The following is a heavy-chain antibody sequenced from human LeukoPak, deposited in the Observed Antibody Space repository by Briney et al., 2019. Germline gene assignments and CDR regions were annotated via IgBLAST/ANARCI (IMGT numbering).Heavy chain of an antibody. CDR3: ARGPPYIVVVTAIGFFDY. V-gene: IGHV4-39*07. CDR1: GGSLSSNNYY. D-gene: IGHD2-21*02. Sequence: SETLSLTCSVSGGSLSSNNYYWGWIRQPPGKGLEWIGYIYYSGSTYYNPSLKSRVTISVDTSKNQFSLKLSSVTAADTAVYYCARGPPYIVVVTAIGFFDYWGQGTLVTVSS. J-gene: IGHJ4*02. CDR2: IYYSGST.